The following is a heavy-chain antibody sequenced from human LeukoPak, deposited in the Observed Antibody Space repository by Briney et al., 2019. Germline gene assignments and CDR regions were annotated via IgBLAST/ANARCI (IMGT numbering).Heavy chain of an antibody. Sequence: GGSLRLSCAASGFTFSSFSLSWVRQAPGKGLEWVSWVSYTRISTNYADSVKGRFAISRDNSQNILYLQRNGLRAEDPAVYFCAKAYREFGSSSSYSSFDTWGQGTMVTVSS. CDR1: GFTFSSFS. CDR3: AKAYREFGSSSSYSSFDT. D-gene: IGHD5-18*01. J-gene: IGHJ3*02. CDR2: VSYTRIST. V-gene: IGHV3-23*01.